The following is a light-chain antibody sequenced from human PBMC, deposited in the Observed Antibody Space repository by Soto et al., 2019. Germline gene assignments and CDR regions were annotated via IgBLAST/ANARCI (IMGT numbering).Light chain of an antibody. CDR2: WAS. V-gene: IGKV4-1*01. CDR3: QQYGNSPLT. Sequence: DIVMTHSPDSLSLSLGERATINFTSSRSVLSGSNNKNCLASYQQKPGQPPKLLIYWASTRESGVPDRFSGSGSGTDFTLTISRLEPEDFALYYCQQYGNSPLTFGGGTKVDI. CDR1: RSVLSGSNNKNC. J-gene: IGKJ4*01.